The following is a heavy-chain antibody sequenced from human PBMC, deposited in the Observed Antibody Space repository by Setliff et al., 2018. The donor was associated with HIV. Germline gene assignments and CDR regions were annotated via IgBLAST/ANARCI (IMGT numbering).Heavy chain of an antibody. CDR2: VRFDGNRE. CDR3: ARVSGSGSYVYYYYGMDV. D-gene: IGHD3-10*01. V-gene: IGHV3-30*02. Sequence: GGSLRLSCAASGIIFSNYGMHWVRQAPGKGLEWVAYVRFDGNREYYADSVKGRFTISRDNSKNSLYLQMNSLRAEDTAVYYCARVSGSGSYVYYYYGMDVWGQGTTVTVSS. CDR1: GIIFSNYG. J-gene: IGHJ6*02.